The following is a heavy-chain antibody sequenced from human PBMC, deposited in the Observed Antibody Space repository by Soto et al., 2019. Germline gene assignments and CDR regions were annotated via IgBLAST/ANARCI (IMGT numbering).Heavy chain of an antibody. V-gene: IGHV1-8*01. CDR2: MNPNSGNT. D-gene: IGHD3-3*01. Sequence: ASVKVSCKASGYTFTSYDINWVRQATVQGLEWMGWMNPNSGNTGYAQKFQGRVTMTRNTSISTAYMELSSLRSEDTAVYYCARVFEGYDFWSGYYYFDYWGQGTLVTVPS. CDR1: GYTFTSYD. CDR3: ARVFEGYDFWSGYYYFDY. J-gene: IGHJ4*02.